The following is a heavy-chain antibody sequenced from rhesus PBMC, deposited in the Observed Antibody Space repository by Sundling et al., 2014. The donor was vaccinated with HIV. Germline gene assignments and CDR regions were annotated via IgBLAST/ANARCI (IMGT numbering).Heavy chain of an antibody. Sequence: QVQLQESGPGLVKPSETLSLTCTVSGDSINTYYYWNWIRQSPGKGLEWIGSIHDSSSRISPSLKSRAAISKDTSKNQFFLKLTSVTAADTALYYCVRSGLYSWTYGCAFDFWGRGLRVTVSS. J-gene: IGHJ3*01. V-gene: IGHV4S9*01. CDR1: GDSINTYYY. CDR3: VRSGLYSWTYGCAFDF. D-gene: IGHD1-1-1*01. CDR2: IHDSSSR.